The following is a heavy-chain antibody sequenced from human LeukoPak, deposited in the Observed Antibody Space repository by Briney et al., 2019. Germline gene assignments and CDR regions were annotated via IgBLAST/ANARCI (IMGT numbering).Heavy chain of an antibody. J-gene: IGHJ4*02. CDR1: GFTFSSYA. V-gene: IGHV3-33*08. D-gene: IGHD1-1*01. CDR2: IWYDGSNK. Sequence: PGGSLRLSCAASGFTFSSYAMHWVRQAPGKGLEWVAVIWYDGSNKYYADSVKGRFTISRDNSKNTLYLQMNSLRAEDTAVYYCASGTSSPLDYWGQGTLVTVSS. CDR3: ASGTSSPLDY.